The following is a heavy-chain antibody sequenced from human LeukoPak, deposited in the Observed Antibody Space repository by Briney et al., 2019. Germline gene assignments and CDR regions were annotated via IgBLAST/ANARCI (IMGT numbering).Heavy chain of an antibody. Sequence: GESLKISCKDSGYRFSSYWIAWVRQMPGKGLEYIGIIYPGDSDIRYSPSFQGQVTISADKSISTAYLQWSSLKASDTAMYYCARQEYCSGGSCYTWFVPWGQGTLVTVSS. J-gene: IGHJ5*02. CDR2: IYPGDSDI. CDR3: ARQEYCSGGSCYTWFVP. CDR1: GYRFSSYW. D-gene: IGHD2-15*01. V-gene: IGHV5-51*01.